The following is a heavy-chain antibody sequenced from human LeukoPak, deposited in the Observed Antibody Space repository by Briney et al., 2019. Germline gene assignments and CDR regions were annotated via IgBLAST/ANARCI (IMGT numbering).Heavy chain of an antibody. J-gene: IGHJ4*02. D-gene: IGHD3-10*01. CDR1: GYTFTSYG. Sequence: ASVKVSCKASGYTFTSYGISWVRQAPGQGLEWMGWISAYNGNTNYAQKPQGRVTMTTDTSTSTAYMELRSLRSDDTAVYYCARITMVRGVLDYWGQGTLVTVSS. V-gene: IGHV1-18*01. CDR3: ARITMVRGVLDY. CDR2: ISAYNGNT.